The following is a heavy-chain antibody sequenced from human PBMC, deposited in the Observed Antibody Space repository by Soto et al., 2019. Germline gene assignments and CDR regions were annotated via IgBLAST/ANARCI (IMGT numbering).Heavy chain of an antibody. CDR2: IYHSGST. D-gene: IGHD3-9*01. CDR1: GGPISSSNW. CDR3: ARGRYYDILTGYTTGPYGMDV. Sequence: LSLTCAVSGGPISSSNWWSWVRQPPGKGLEWIGEIYHSGSTNYNPSLKSRVTISVDKSKNQFSLKLSSVTAADTAVYYCARGRYYDILTGYTTGPYGMDVWGQGTTVTVSS. J-gene: IGHJ6*02. V-gene: IGHV4-4*02.